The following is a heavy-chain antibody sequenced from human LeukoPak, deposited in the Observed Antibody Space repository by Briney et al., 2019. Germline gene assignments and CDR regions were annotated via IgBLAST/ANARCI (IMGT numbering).Heavy chain of an antibody. CDR1: GYIFIGYD. Sequence: ASVKVSCKTSGYIFIGYDLHWVRQAPGQGPEWMGWINTSSGRTNYAQNFQGRVTMTRDTSISTAYMEVTRLRFDDTAVYYCARDLVVVPLGATKRMHWFDPWGQGTLVTVSS. D-gene: IGHD2-2*01. J-gene: IGHJ5*02. CDR3: ARDLVVVPLGATKRMHWFDP. V-gene: IGHV1-2*02. CDR2: INTSSGRT.